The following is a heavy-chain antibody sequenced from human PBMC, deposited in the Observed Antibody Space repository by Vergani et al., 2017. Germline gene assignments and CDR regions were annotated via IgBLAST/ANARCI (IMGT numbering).Heavy chain of an antibody. CDR3: ARVSKGRGWFDP. CDR1: GGTFSSYT. D-gene: IGHD3-16*01. Sequence: VSCKASGGTFSSYTISWVRQAPGQGLEWMGRIIPILGIANYAQKFQGRVTITADKSTSTAYMELSSLRSEDTAVYYCARVSKGRGWFDPWGQGTLVTVSS. V-gene: IGHV1-69*02. CDR2: IIPILGIA. J-gene: IGHJ5*02.